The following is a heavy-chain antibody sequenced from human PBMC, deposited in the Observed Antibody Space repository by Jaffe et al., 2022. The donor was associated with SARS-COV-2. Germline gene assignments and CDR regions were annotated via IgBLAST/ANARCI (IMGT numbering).Heavy chain of an antibody. V-gene: IGHV3-7*01. D-gene: IGHD6-13*01. CDR3: ARDLGSRSWHWFDP. Sequence: EVQLVESGGGLVQPGGSLRLSCAASGFTFSSYWMSWVRQAPGKGLEWVANIKQDGSEKYYVDSVKGRFTISRDNAKNSLYLQMNSLRAEDTAVYYCARDLGSRSWHWFDPWGQGTLVTVSS. CDR1: GFTFSSYW. J-gene: IGHJ5*02. CDR2: IKQDGSEK.